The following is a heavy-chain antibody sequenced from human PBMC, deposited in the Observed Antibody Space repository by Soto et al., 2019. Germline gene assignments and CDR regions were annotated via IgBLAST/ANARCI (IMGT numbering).Heavy chain of an antibody. D-gene: IGHD3-22*01. CDR2: ISGSGGST. V-gene: IGHV3-23*01. Sequence: GGSLRLSCAACGFSFNSYAMSWVRHAPGKGLEWVSAISGSGGSTYYADSVKGRFTMSRDNSKNTLYLQRNRLRAEDTAVYYCAKDAARDYYYDSSGSSIDYWGQETLVTVS. CDR1: GFSFNSYA. CDR3: AKDAARDYYYDSSGSSIDY. J-gene: IGHJ4*02.